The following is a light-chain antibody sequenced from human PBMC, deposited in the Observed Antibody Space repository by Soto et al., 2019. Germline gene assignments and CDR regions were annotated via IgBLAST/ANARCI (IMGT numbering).Light chain of an antibody. Sequence: EIVMTQSPATLSVSPGERATLSCRASQSVSSNLAWYQQKPGQAPRLLIYGASTRATGTPARFSGSGSGTEFTLTISSLQSEDFAVYYCQQYGGTFGQGTKVEIK. CDR3: QQYGGT. CDR2: GAS. J-gene: IGKJ1*01. V-gene: IGKV3-15*01. CDR1: QSVSSN.